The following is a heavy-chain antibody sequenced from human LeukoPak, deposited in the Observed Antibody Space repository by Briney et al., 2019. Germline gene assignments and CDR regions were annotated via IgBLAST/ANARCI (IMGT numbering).Heavy chain of an antibody. CDR3: ARAEEVAGMTSIDY. V-gene: IGHV4-31*03. J-gene: IGHJ4*02. Sequence: SETLSLTCTVSGGSISSGGYYWSWIRQHPGKGLEWIGYIYYSGSTYYNPSLKSRVTISVDKSKNQFSLKLSSVTAADTAVYYCARAEEVAGMTSIDYWGQGTLVTVSS. CDR2: IYYSGST. D-gene: IGHD6-19*01. CDR1: GGSISSGGYY.